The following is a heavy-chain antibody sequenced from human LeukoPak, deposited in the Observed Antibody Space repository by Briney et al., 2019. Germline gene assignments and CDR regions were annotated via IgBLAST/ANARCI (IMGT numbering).Heavy chain of an antibody. CDR3: ATAHAVGELPAH. J-gene: IGHJ4*02. CDR1: GYTLTELS. CDR2: FDPEDGEA. V-gene: IGHV1-24*01. Sequence: ASVKVSCKVSGYTLTELSMQWVRQAPGKGLEWMGGFDPEDGEAIYAQKFQGRVTMTEDTSTDTAYMELSSLRSEDTAVYYCATAHAVGELPAHWGQGTLVTVSS. D-gene: IGHD3-10*01.